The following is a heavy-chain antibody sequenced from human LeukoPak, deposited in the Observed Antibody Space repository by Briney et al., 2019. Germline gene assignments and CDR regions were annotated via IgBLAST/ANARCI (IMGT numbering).Heavy chain of an antibody. J-gene: IGHJ6*03. CDR3: ARDRSGSGSYYLYYYYYYMDV. CDR2: ISSSSSYI. V-gene: IGHV3-21*01. D-gene: IGHD3-10*01. CDR1: GFTFSSYS. Sequence: GGSLRLSCAASGFTFSSYSMNWVRQAPGKGLEWVSSISSSSSYIYYADSVKGRFTISRDNAKNSLYLQMNSLRAEDTAVYYCARDRSGSGSYYLYYYYYYMDVWGKGTTVTVSS.